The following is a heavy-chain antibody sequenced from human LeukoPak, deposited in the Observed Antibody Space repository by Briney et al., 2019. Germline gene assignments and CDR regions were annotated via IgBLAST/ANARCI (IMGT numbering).Heavy chain of an antibody. CDR3: ARSPSYYYYYGTDV. CDR2: IYTSGST. Sequence: SETLSLTCTVSGGSISSYYWSWIRPPAGKGLEWIGRIYTSGSTNYNPSLKSRVTMSVDTSKNQFSLKLSSVTAADTAGYYCARSPSYYYYYGTDVWGQGTTVTVSS. V-gene: IGHV4-4*07. J-gene: IGHJ6*02. CDR1: GGSISSYY.